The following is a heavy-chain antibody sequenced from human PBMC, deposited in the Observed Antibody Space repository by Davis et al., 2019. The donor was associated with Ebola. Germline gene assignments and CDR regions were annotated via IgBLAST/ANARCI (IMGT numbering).Heavy chain of an antibody. Sequence: ASVKVSCKASGYTFTSYDINWVRQATGQGLEWMGWMNPNSGNTGYAQKFRGRVTMTRNTSISTAYMELSSLRSDDTAVYYCARAYYDYFWGSYRPFDFWGQGTLVTVSS. CDR2: MNPNSGNT. V-gene: IGHV1-8*01. J-gene: IGHJ4*02. CDR3: ARAYYDYFWGSYRPFDF. D-gene: IGHD3-16*02. CDR1: GYTFTSYD.